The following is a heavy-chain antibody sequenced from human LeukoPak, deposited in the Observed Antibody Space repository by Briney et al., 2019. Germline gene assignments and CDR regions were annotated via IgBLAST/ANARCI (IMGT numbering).Heavy chain of an antibody. CDR3: AKDREWELLWGYFDY. J-gene: IGHJ4*02. CDR2: ITHSSDRT. V-gene: IGHV3-23*01. CDR1: GFTFSSYA. Sequence: GGSLRLSCAASGFTFSSYAMSWVRQAPGKGLDWVSSITHSSDRTYYADSVKGRFTISRDDSKNTLYLQMNSLRAEDTAVFYCAKDREWELLWGYFDYWGQGTPLTVSS. D-gene: IGHD1-26*01.